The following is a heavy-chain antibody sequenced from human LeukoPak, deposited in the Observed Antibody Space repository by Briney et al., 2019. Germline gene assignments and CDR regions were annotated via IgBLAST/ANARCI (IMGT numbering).Heavy chain of an antibody. J-gene: IGHJ3*02. CDR1: GFTFSSYW. V-gene: IGHV3-7*01. Sequence: GSLRLSCAASGFTFSSYWMSWVRQAPGKGLEWVANIKQDGSEKYYVDSVKGRFTISRDNAKNSLYLQMNSLRAEDTAVYYCARGASVVPGIDNAFDIWGQGTMVTVSS. D-gene: IGHD6-19*01. CDR3: ARGASVVPGIDNAFDI. CDR2: IKQDGSEK.